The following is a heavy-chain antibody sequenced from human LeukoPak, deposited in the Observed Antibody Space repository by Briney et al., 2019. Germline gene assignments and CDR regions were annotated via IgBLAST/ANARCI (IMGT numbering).Heavy chain of an antibody. Sequence: GASVKVSCKASGYTFTGYYLHWVRQAPGQGLEWMGWINPNSGDTNYAQKFQGRVTMTRDTSTSTAYMELRSLGSDDTAMYYCARVRGVIITGAFDIWGQGTMVTVSS. CDR2: INPNSGDT. D-gene: IGHD3-10*01. J-gene: IGHJ3*02. V-gene: IGHV1-2*02. CDR1: GYTFTGYY. CDR3: ARVRGVIITGAFDI.